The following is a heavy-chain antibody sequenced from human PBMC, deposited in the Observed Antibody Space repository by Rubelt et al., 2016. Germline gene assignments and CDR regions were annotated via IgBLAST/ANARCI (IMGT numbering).Heavy chain of an antibody. D-gene: IGHD3-3*01. J-gene: IGHJ4*02. CDR1: GFTFSSYA. CDR2: IRGSGGST. V-gene: IGHV3-23*01. Sequence: EVQLLESGGGLVQPGGSLRLSCAASGFTFSSYAMSWVRQAPGKGLEWVSAIRGSGGSTYYADSVKGRFTISRDNSKNSLYLQMNSLRGEDTAVYYCAKGGISDYDFWSGYYKRPRGSPPEFDYWGQGTLVTVSS. CDR3: AKGGISDYDFWSGYYKRPRGSPPEFDY.